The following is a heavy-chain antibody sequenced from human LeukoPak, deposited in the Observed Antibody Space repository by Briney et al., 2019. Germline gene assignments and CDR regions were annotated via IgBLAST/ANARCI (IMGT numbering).Heavy chain of an antibody. CDR3: AKEKWDIVVVPAHDY. Sequence: GGSLRLSYAASGFTFSSYAMSWVRQAPGKGLEWVSAISGSGGSTYYADSVKGRFTISRDNSKNTLYLQMNSLRAEDTAVYYCAKEKWDIVVVPAHDYWGQGTLVTVSS. CDR2: ISGSGGST. V-gene: IGHV3-23*01. J-gene: IGHJ4*02. CDR1: GFTFSSYA. D-gene: IGHD2-2*01.